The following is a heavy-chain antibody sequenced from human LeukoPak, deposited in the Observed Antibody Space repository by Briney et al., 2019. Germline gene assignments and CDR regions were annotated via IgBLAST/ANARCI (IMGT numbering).Heavy chain of an antibody. V-gene: IGHV1-2*02. CDR2: INPNSGGT. Sequence: ASVKVSCKASGYTFTGYYMHWVRQAPGQGLEWMGWINPNSGGTNYAQKFQGRVTMTTDTSTSTAYMELRSLRSDDTAVYYCARTSGDYYGSGSYLYWGQGTLVTVSS. J-gene: IGHJ4*02. CDR3: ARTSGDYYGSGSYLY. D-gene: IGHD3-10*01. CDR1: GYTFTGYY.